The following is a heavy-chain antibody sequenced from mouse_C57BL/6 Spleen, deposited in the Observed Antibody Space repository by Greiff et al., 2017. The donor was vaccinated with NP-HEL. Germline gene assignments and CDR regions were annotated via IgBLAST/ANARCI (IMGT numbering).Heavy chain of an antibody. J-gene: IGHJ3*01. Sequence: QVQLQQPGAELVKPGASVKLSCKASGYTFTSYWMHWVKQRPGRGLEWIGRIYPNSGGTKYNEKFKSKATLTVDKPSSTAYMQLSSLTSEVSAVDSCARVYGSSSAWFADWGKGTPVTVSA. V-gene: IGHV1-72*01. CDR1: GYTFTSYW. D-gene: IGHD1-1*01. CDR2: IYPNSGGT. CDR3: ARVYGSSSAWFAD.